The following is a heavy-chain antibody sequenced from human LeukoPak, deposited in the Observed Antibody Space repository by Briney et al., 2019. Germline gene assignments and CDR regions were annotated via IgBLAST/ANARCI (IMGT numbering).Heavy chain of an antibody. Sequence: SVKVSCKASGGTFSSYAISWVRQAPGQGLEWMGGIIPIFGTANYAQKFQGRVTITTDESTSTAYMELSSLRSEDTAVYYCARGLGATHYYYHYYMDVWGKGTTVTVSS. J-gene: IGHJ6*03. V-gene: IGHV1-69*05. CDR1: GGTFSSYA. CDR2: IIPIFGTA. D-gene: IGHD1-26*01. CDR3: ARGLGATHYYYHYYMDV.